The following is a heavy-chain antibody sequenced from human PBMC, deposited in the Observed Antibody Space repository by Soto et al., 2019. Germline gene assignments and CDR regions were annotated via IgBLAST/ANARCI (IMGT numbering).Heavy chain of an antibody. D-gene: IGHD3-3*01. Sequence: SETLSLTCAVYGGSVNGYYWNWIRRPPGKGLEWIGEINHTGGTRYNPSLKSRVTMSVDTSKNQFSLRLSSVTAADTAIYYCATRITVFGLLIPPFDPWGQGTQVTVSS. CDR1: GGSVNGYY. CDR2: INHTGGT. V-gene: IGHV4-34*01. J-gene: IGHJ5*02. CDR3: ATRITVFGLLIPPFDP.